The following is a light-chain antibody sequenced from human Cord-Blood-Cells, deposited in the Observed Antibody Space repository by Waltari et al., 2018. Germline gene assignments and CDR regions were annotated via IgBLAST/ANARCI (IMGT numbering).Light chain of an antibody. CDR2: DVS. Sequence: QSALTQPASVSGSPGQSITISCTGTSSDVGGYNYVSWYQQHPGKAPKLMIYDVSNWPSGVSNCFSGSKSGNTASLTISGLQAEDEADYYCSSYTSSSTLVFGGGTKLTVL. V-gene: IGLV2-14*03. CDR1: SSDVGGYNY. J-gene: IGLJ3*02. CDR3: SSYTSSSTLV.